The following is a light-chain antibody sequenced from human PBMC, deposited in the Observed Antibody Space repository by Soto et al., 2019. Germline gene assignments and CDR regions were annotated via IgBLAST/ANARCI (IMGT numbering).Light chain of an antibody. CDR1: QGISNY. V-gene: IGKV1-27*01. CDR3: QKYDSAPWT. Sequence: DIQMTQSPSSLSASVRDRVTITCRASQGISNYLAWYQQNPGKVPKLLIYAASTLQSGVPSRFSGSGSGTDFTLTISSLQPEDVATYYCQKYDSAPWTFVQGTKVEIK. CDR2: AAS. J-gene: IGKJ1*01.